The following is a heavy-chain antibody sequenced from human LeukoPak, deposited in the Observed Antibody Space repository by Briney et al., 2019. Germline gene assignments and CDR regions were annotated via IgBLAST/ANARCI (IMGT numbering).Heavy chain of an antibody. J-gene: IGHJ4*02. CDR1: GFTFGSYT. D-gene: IGHD6-13*01. CDR2: ISGSGGST. V-gene: IGHV3-23*01. CDR3: AILPGYSSSWYEVDY. Sequence: PGRSLRLSCAASGFTFGSYTMSWVRQAPGKGLEWVSGISGSGGSTSYADSVKGRFTISRDNSKNTLYLQMNSPRAEDTAVYYCAILPGYSSSWYEVDYWGQGTLVTVSS.